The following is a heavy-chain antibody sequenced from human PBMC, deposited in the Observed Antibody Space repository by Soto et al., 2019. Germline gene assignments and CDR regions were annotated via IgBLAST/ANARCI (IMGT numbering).Heavy chain of an antibody. D-gene: IGHD2-8*01. CDR3: AKNGPHPSYYYGLDV. CDR2: ISGYNGDT. CDR1: GYTFTRYG. J-gene: IGHJ6*02. V-gene: IGHV1-18*01. Sequence: ASVKVSCKASGYTFTRYGISWVRQAPGQGLEWMGWISGYNGDTNYAQKFQGRVSMTIDTSTTTAYMELRSLTSDDTAVYYSAKNGPHPSYYYGLDVWG.